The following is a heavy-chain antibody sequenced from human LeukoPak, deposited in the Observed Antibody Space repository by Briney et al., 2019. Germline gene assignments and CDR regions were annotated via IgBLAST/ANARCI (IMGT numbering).Heavy chain of an antibody. V-gene: IGHV3-30*04. Sequence: AGGSLRLSCAASGFTFSSYAMHWVRQAPGKGLEWVAVISYDGSNKYYADSVKGRFTISRDNAKNTLFLQMNSLRAEDTAVYYCARPRRANEAFDIWGQGTMVTVSS. J-gene: IGHJ3*02. CDR3: ARPRRANEAFDI. CDR2: ISYDGSNK. CDR1: GFTFSSYA.